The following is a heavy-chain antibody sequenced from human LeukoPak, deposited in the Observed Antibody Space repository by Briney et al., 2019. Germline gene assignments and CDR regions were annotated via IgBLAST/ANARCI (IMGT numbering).Heavy chain of an antibody. Sequence: PGGSLRLSCAASGFTFSSYAMHWVRQAPGKGLEWVAVISYDGSNKYYADSVKGRFTISRDNAKNTLYLQMNSLRAEDTAVYYCARDGDYSYGYWDAFDILGQGTKVTVSS. D-gene: IGHD5-18*01. CDR1: GFTFSSYA. CDR2: ISYDGSNK. CDR3: ARDGDYSYGYWDAFDI. V-gene: IGHV3-30*04. J-gene: IGHJ3*02.